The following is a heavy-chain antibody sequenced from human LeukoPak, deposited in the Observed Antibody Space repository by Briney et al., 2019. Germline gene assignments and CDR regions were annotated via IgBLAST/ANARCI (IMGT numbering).Heavy chain of an antibody. Sequence: ASVKVSCKTSGYTFTAFYIHWVRQAPGQGGEWMGWMNPNSGGTKSTQTFQGRVTMTRDTSISTAYMELSRLNSDDTAVYYCARERHYDLDYWGQGALVTVSS. CDR1: GYTFTAFY. D-gene: IGHD4-17*01. V-gene: IGHV1-2*02. CDR3: ARERHYDLDY. J-gene: IGHJ4*02. CDR2: MNPNSGGT.